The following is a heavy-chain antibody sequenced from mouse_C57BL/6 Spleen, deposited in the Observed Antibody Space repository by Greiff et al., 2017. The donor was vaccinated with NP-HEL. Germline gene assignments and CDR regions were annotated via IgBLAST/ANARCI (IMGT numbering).Heavy chain of an antibody. CDR3: ARSFSTAEGYCDV. CDR1: GYTFTSYG. J-gene: IGHJ1*03. CDR2: IYPRSGNT. V-gene: IGHV1-81*01. Sequence: QVQLKESGAELARPGASVKLSCKASGYTFTSYGISWVKQRTGQGLEWIGEIYPRSGNTYYNEKFKGKATLTADKSSSPAYMELRSLTSGDSAVYFCARSFSTAEGYCDVWGTGTTVTVSS.